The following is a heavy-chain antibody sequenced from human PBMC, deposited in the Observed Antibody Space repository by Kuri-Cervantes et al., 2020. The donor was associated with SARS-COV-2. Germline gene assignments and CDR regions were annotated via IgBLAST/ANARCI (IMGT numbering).Heavy chain of an antibody. J-gene: IGHJ6*02. Sequence: GESLKISCAASGFTFSSSWMHWVCQAPEKGLEWVADIKCDGSEKYYVDSVKGRLTISRDNAKNSLYLQVNSLRAEDMTVYYCARDGSDDFWSGHELGMDVWGQGTTVTVSS. CDR2: IKCDGSEK. CDR3: ARDGSDDFWSGHELGMDV. V-gene: IGHV3-52*01. D-gene: IGHD3-3*01. CDR1: GFTFSSSW.